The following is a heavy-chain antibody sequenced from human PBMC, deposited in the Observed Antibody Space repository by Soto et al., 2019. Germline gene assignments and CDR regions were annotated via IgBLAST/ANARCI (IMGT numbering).Heavy chain of an antibody. CDR1: GGSISSSSYY. CDR2: IYYSGST. V-gene: IGHV4-39*01. CDR3: ARHRKVTTDFDY. D-gene: IGHD1-1*01. J-gene: IGHJ4*02. Sequence: PSETLSLTCTVSGGSISSSSYYWGWIRQPPGKGLEWIGSIYYSGSTYYNPSLKSRVTISVDTSKNQFSLKLSSVTAADTAVYYCARHRKVTTDFDYWGQGTLVTVSS.